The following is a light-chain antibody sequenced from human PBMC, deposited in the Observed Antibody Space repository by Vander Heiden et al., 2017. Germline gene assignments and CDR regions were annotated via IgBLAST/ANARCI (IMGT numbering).Light chain of an antibody. CDR1: SSYFASGYD. CDR3: QSYDSSLSGSV. J-gene: IGLJ2*01. CDR2: GNS. V-gene: IGLV1-40*01. Sequence: QSSLTQPPSVPGAPAQRVTISCPGRSSYFASGYDVHWYQQLPGTAPKLLIYGNSNRPSGVPDRFSGSKSGTAASLAITGLQAEDEADYYCQSYDSSLSGSVFGGGTKLTVL.